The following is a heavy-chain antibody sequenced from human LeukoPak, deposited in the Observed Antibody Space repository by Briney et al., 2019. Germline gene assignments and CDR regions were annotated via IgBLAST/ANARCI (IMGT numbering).Heavy chain of an antibody. CDR3: VRDRDGWYKVFDF. Sequence: PSXXLSLTCTVSGGSISSYYWSWIRQPAGKGLEWIGRVYTSGSTNYSPSLKSRVNMSVDTSKNQFSLKLSSVTAADTAVYYCVRDRDGWYKVFDFWGQGTLVTVSS. CDR1: GGSISSYY. J-gene: IGHJ4*02. V-gene: IGHV4-4*07. D-gene: IGHD6-19*01. CDR2: VYTSGST.